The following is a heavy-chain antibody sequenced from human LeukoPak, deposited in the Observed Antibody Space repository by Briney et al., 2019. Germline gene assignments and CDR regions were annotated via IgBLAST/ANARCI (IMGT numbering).Heavy chain of an antibody. Sequence: PGGSLSLSCAVSGLTVTTFCMSWVREAPGKGLELVSYIDSSSSTFLYADSVKGRFTISRDNAKNALYLQMNSLRDEDTAVYCCARDHNWGFDHWGQGTLVTVSS. V-gene: IGHV3-48*02. CDR2: IDSSSSTF. CDR3: ARDHNWGFDH. D-gene: IGHD3-16*01. J-gene: IGHJ4*02. CDR1: GLTVTTFC.